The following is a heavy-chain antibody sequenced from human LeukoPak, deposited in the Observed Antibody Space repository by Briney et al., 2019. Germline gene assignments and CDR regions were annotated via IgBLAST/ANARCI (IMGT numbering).Heavy chain of an antibody. CDR1: GGTFSSYA. D-gene: IGHD3-22*01. V-gene: IGHV1-69*13. Sequence: ASVKVSCKASGGTFSSYAISWVRQAPGQGLEWMGGIIPIFGTANYAQKFQGRVTITADESTSTAYMELSSLRSEDTAVYYCASHYYAYYYYMDVWGKGTTVTISS. J-gene: IGHJ6*03. CDR2: IIPIFGTA. CDR3: ASHYYAYYYYMDV.